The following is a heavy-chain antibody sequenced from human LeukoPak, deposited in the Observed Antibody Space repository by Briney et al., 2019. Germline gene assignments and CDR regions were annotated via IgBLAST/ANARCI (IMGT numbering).Heavy chain of an antibody. CDR1: GFTFSSYA. D-gene: IGHD6-19*01. CDR3: ARDRASGWYYWFDP. V-gene: IGHV3-7*01. Sequence: PGGSLRLSCAASGFTFSSYAMSWVRQAPGKGLEWVANIKQDGSEKYYVDSVKGRFTISRDNAKNSLYLQMNSLRAEDTAVYYCARDRASGWYYWFDPWGQGTLVTVSS. CDR2: IKQDGSEK. J-gene: IGHJ5*02.